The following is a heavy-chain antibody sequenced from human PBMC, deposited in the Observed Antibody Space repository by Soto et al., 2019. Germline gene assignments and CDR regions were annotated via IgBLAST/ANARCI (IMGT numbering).Heavy chain of an antibody. CDR2: ISYDGSNK. CDR3: AKEWGHSSSCSDWFDP. Sequence: QVQLVESGGGVVPPGRSLRLSCAASGFTFSSYGMHWVRQAPGKGLEWVAVISYDGSNKYYADSVKGRFTISRDNSKNRLYLQMNSLRAEDTAVYYCAKEWGHSSSCSDWFDPWGQGALVTVSS. J-gene: IGHJ5*02. V-gene: IGHV3-30*18. D-gene: IGHD6-13*01. CDR1: GFTFSSYG.